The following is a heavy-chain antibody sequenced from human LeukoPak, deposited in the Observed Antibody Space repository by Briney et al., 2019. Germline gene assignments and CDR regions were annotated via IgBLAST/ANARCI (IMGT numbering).Heavy chain of an antibody. D-gene: IGHD3-16*01. Sequence: ASVKVSCKASGYTFSGYGIAWVRQAPGQGLEWMGWITVYNNNTKYAQKFQDRVTMTTDTSTRIGYMELRSLRSDDTAVYYCARRRYDCYDYWGQGTLVTVSS. CDR3: ARRRYDCYDY. J-gene: IGHJ4*02. CDR2: ITVYNNNT. V-gene: IGHV1-18*01. CDR1: GYTFSGYG.